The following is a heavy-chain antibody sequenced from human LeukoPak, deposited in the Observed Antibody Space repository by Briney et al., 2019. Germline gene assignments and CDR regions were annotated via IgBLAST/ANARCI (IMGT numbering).Heavy chain of an antibody. V-gene: IGHV3-7*01. Sequence: GGSLRLSCAASGFSFSNYWMSWVRQAPGKGLEWVANIKQDGSEKNYLDSVKGRVTISRDNAKNSLYLQMNSLRVEDTAVYYCARDRGSQSMDVWGQGTTATVSS. J-gene: IGHJ6*02. CDR3: ARDRGSQSMDV. D-gene: IGHD1-26*01. CDR1: GFSFSNYW. CDR2: IKQDGSEK.